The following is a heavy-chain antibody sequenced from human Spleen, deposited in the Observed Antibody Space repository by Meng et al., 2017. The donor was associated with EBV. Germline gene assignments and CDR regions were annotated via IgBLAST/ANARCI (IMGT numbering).Heavy chain of an antibody. CDR2: INHAGST. D-gene: IGHD6-13*01. CDR3: ARDSLSSSWYRFDP. Sequence: QVQLQQWGAGLLKPSETLSLTCAVYGGSFSGHYWSWIRQSSGKGLEWIGEINHAGSTNYNPSLKSRVTISVDTSKNQFSLKLSSVTAADTAVYYCARDSLSSSWYRFDPWGQGTLVTVSS. CDR1: GGSFSGHY. J-gene: IGHJ5*02. V-gene: IGHV4-34*01.